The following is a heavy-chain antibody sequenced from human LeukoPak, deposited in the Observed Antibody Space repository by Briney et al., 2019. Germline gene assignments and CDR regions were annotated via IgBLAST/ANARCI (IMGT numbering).Heavy chain of an antibody. V-gene: IGHV6-1*01. CDR2: TYYRSKWYN. CDR3: ARVAEIQLWLRGAFDY. Sequence: SQTLSLTCAISGDGVSSNSAAWNWIRQSPSRGFEWLGRTYYRSKWYNDYAVSVKSRITINPDTSRNQFSLHLNSVTPEDTAVYYCARVAEIQLWLRGAFDYWGQGTLVTVSS. D-gene: IGHD5-18*01. CDR1: GDGVSSNSAA. J-gene: IGHJ4*02.